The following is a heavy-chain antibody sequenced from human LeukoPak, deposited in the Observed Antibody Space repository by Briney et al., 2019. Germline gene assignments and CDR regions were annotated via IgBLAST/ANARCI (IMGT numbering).Heavy chain of an antibody. CDR1: GYTFTGYY. CDR3: AREPRYQLLYNWFDP. CDR2: INPNSGGT. Sequence: ASVKASCKASGYTFTGYYMHWVRQAPGQGLEWMGWINPNSGGTNYAQKFQGRVTMTRDTSISTAYMELSRLRSDDTAVYYCAREPRYQLLYNWFDPWGQGTLVTVSS. D-gene: IGHD2-2*01. V-gene: IGHV1-2*02. J-gene: IGHJ5*02.